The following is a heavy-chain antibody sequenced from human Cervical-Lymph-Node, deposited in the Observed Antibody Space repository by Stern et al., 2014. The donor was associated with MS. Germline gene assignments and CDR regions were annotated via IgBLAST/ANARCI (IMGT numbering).Heavy chain of an antibody. J-gene: IGHJ4*02. V-gene: IGHV3-21*01. CDR3: ARDAPKITMMDY. CDR2: ISSSSSYI. Sequence: EVQLLESGGGLVKPGGSLRLSCAASGFTFSSYSMNWVRQAPGKGLEWVSSISSSSSYIYYADSVKGRFTISRDNAKNSLYLQMNSLRAEDTAVYYCARDAPKITMMDYWGQGTLVTVSS. D-gene: IGHD3-22*01. CDR1: GFTFSSYS.